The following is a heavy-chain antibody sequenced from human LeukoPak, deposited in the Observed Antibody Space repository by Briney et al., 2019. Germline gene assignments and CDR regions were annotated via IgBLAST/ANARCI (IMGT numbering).Heavy chain of an antibody. CDR1: GGSISSYY. CDR2: IYYSGST. D-gene: IGHD6-13*01. J-gene: IGHJ6*02. Sequence: PSETLSLTCTVSGGSISSYYWSWIRQPPGKGLEWIGYIYYSGSTNYNPSLKSRVTISVDTSKNQFPLKLSSVTAADTAVYYCARSLSLWYSSSPYYYYGMDVWGQGTTVTVSS. CDR3: ARSLSLWYSSSPYYYYGMDV. V-gene: IGHV4-59*01.